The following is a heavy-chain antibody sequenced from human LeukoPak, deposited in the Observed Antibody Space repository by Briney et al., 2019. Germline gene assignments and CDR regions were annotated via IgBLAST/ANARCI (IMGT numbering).Heavy chain of an antibody. CDR1: GGTFSSYA. Sequence: GASVKVSCKASGGTFSSYAISWVRQAPGQGLEWMGGIIPIFGTANYARKFQGRVTITADESTSTAYMELSSLRSEDTAVYYCARGREYYDSSRGYYFDYWGQGTLVTVSP. J-gene: IGHJ4*02. CDR3: ARGREYYDSSRGYYFDY. D-gene: IGHD3-22*01. V-gene: IGHV1-69*13. CDR2: IIPIFGTA.